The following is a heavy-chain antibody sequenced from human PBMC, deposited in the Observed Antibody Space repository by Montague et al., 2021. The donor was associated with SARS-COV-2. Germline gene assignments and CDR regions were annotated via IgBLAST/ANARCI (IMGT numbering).Heavy chain of an antibody. CDR2: ISYDGINK. J-gene: IGHJ3*02. Sequence: SLRLSCAASGFTFSTYAMHWVRQAPGKGLEWVAVISYDGINKYYADSVKGRFTISRDNSKNTLYLQMNSLRAEDTAVYYCARVQGGNYYPGFDIWGQGTMVTVSS. CDR3: ARVQGGNYYPGFDI. V-gene: IGHV3-30*04. CDR1: GFTFSTYA. D-gene: IGHD1-26*01.